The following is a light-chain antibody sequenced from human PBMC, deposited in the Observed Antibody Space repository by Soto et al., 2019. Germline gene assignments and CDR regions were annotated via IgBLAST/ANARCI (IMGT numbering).Light chain of an antibody. J-gene: IGLJ1*01. CDR2: ETS. CDR3: FSFTSTNTHV. V-gene: IGLV2-23*01. CDR1: SSDFGSCKF. Sequence: QSSLTHPASVSGSPGQSVTISCTGTSSDFGSCKFVSWYQHHPGKVPKVIIYETSKRPSGVSDRFSGSKSGNTASLTISGLQAEDEADYYCFSFTSTNTHVFGSGTKVTVL.